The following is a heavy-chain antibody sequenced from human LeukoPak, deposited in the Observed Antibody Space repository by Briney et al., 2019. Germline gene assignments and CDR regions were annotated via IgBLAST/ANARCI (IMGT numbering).Heavy chain of an antibody. V-gene: IGHV4-4*07. D-gene: IGHD3-22*01. J-gene: IGHJ5*02. CDR3: ARVGSYDSSGYQYNWFDP. CDR1: GGSISSYY. CDR2: IYTSGST. Sequence: PSETLTLTCTVSGGSISSYYWSWIRQPAGKGLEWIGRIYTSGSTNYNPSLKSRVTMSVDTSKNQFSLKLSSVTAADTAVYYCARVGSYDSSGYQYNWFDPWGQGTLVTVSS.